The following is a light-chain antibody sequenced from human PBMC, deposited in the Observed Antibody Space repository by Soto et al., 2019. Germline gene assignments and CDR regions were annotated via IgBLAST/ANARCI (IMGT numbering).Light chain of an antibody. CDR2: DAY. CDR3: QQYNNWPRT. V-gene: IGKV3D-15*03. Sequence: EIVLTQSPATLSLSPGERATLSCRASQSVSSSLAWYQKKPGQAPRLLIYDAYDRATEIPARFSGSGSGTEFTLTIDILQSEDFAVYYCQQYNNWPRTFGQGTKVEIK. J-gene: IGKJ1*01. CDR1: QSVSSS.